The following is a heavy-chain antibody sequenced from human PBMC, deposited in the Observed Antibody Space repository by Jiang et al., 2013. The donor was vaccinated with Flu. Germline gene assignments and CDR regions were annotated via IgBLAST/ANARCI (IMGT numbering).Heavy chain of an antibody. V-gene: IGHV3-21*01. Sequence: QLVESGGGLVKPGGSLRLSCVASGFSFSIYSMDWVRQAPGKGPEWVSSISSSSSYIYYADSVKGRFTISRDNAKNSLYLQMNSLRAEDTALYYCARDGSNSQTGIMDVWGKGTTVTVSS. CDR2: ISSSSSYI. CDR1: GFSFSIYS. CDR3: ARDGSNSQTGIMDV. J-gene: IGHJ6*04. D-gene: IGHD6-6*01.